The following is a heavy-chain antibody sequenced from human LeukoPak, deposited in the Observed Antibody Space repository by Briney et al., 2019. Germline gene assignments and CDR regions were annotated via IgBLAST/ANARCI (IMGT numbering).Heavy chain of an antibody. CDR1: GFTFSSYS. CDR2: ISSSSNTI. Sequence: GGSLRLSCAASGFTFSSYSMNWVRQAPGKGLEWVSYISSSSNTIYYADSVKGRFTISRDNAKNSLYLQMNSLRAEDTAVYYCARELSPIDAFDIWGQGTMVTVSS. J-gene: IGHJ3*02. V-gene: IGHV3-48*04. CDR3: ARELSPIDAFDI.